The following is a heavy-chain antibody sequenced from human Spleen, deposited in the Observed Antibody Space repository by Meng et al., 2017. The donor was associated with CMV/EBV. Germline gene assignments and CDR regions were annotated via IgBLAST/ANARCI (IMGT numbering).Heavy chain of an antibody. V-gene: IGHV3-23*01. J-gene: IGHJ4*02. CDR2: ISGGAGST. D-gene: IGHD3-22*01. CDR1: GFTFRSYA. Sequence: GGSLRLSCAASGFTFRSYAMSWVRQAPGKGLEWVSAISGGAGSTYYAGSVEGRFTISRDNSKSTLYLQMNSLRAADTAVYYCAKDDYYDTSGYSYFEYWGQGALVTVSS. CDR3: AKDDYYDTSGYSYFEY.